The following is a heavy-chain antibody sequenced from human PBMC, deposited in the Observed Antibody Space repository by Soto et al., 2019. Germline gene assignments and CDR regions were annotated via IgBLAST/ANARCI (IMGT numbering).Heavy chain of an antibody. J-gene: IGHJ3*02. CDR1: GYSFTTYW. CDR3: AGPSESIITGAGNDAFEI. V-gene: IGHV5-51*03. Sequence: ELQLVQSGAEVKKPGESLKISCKGSGYSFTTYWIGWVRQMPGKGLEWMGSIYPGESETRYSPSFQGQVTISADTSTRTAFLQWSSLQASDTAMYFCAGPSESIITGAGNDAFEIWGQGTMVTVSS. D-gene: IGHD2-21*01. CDR2: IYPGESET.